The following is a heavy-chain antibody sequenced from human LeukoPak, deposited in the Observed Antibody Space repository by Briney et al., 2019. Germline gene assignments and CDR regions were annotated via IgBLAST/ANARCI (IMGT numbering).Heavy chain of an antibody. CDR3: ARGSRLSLYYYYGMDV. CDR1: GGSFSGYY. V-gene: IGHV4-34*01. J-gene: IGHJ6*02. CDR2: INHSGST. Sequence: SETLSLTCAVYGGSFSGYYWSWIRQPPGKGLERIGEINHSGSTNYNPSLKSRVTISVDTSKNQFSLKLSSVTAADTAVYYCARGSRLSLYYYYGMDVWGQGTTVTVSS. D-gene: IGHD3-16*02.